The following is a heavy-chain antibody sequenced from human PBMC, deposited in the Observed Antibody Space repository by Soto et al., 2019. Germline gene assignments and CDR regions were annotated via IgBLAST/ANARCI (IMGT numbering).Heavy chain of an antibody. J-gene: IGHJ4*02. CDR2: ISSSSSTI. V-gene: IGHV3-48*01. CDR3: ARLDTYYYDGSGY. Sequence: GGSLRLSCAASGFLFSDYNMNWVRQAPGKGLEWVSYISSSSSTIFYADSVKGRFTISRDNAKNSMYLQMSSLRAEDTAVYYCARLDTYYYDGSGYWGLGTLVTVSS. CDR1: GFLFSDYN. D-gene: IGHD3-22*01.